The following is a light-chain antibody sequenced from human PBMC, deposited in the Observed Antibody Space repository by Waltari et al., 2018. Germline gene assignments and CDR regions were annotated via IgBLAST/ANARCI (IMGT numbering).Light chain of an antibody. V-gene: IGKV3-20*01. Sequence: DIVLPHSPGPLSLSPGEGPTLSCRASQSVSSSYLAWYQQKPGQAPRLLIYGASSRATGIPDRFSGSGSGTDFTLTISRLEPEDFAVYYCQQYGSSQITFGQGTRLEIK. CDR2: GAS. CDR1: QSVSSSY. CDR3: QQYGSSQIT. J-gene: IGKJ5*01.